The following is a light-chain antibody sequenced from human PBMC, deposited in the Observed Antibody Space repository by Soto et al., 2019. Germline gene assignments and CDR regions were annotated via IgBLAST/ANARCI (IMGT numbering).Light chain of an antibody. CDR2: KAS. CDR3: QQHANYPIT. J-gene: IGKJ1*01. CDR1: RNIGSW. V-gene: IGKV1-5*03. Sequence: DIQMTQSPSTLSASIGDRVTITCRASRNIGSWLAWYQQKAGKAPNLLIYKASTLETGVPSRFSGSASGTEFTLTISSLQPDDFATYYCQQHANYPITFGQGTKVDIK.